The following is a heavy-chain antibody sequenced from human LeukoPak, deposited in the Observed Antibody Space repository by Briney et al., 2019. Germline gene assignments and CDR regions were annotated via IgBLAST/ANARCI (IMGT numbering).Heavy chain of an antibody. J-gene: IGHJ4*02. Sequence: ASVKVSCTASGYTFTSYAMHWVRQAPGQRLEWMGWINAGNGNTKYSQKFQGRVTITRDTSASTAYMELSSLRSEDTAVYYCARGEDYERYYYDSSGYYYVKPLFDYWGQGTLVTVSS. CDR1: GYTFTSYA. CDR2: INAGNGNT. V-gene: IGHV1-3*01. CDR3: ARGEDYERYYYDSSGYYYVKPLFDY. D-gene: IGHD3-22*01.